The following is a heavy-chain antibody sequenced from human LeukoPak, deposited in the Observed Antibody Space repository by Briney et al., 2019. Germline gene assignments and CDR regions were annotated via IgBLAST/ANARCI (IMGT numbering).Heavy chain of an antibody. D-gene: IGHD3-22*01. CDR1: GYPISSGYY. V-gene: IGHV4-38-2*01. J-gene: IGHJ4*02. CDR3: ARYYYDSSGYSTADTDY. Sequence: PSETLSLTCAVSGYPISSGYYWGWIRQPPGKGLEWLGSIYHSGSTYYNPSLKSRVTISVDTSKNQFSLKLSSVTAADTAVYYCARYYYDSSGYSTADTDYWGQGTLVTVSS. CDR2: IYHSGST.